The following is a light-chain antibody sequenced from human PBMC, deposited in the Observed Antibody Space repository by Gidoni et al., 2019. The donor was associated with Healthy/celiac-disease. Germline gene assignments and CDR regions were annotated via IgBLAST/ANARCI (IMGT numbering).Light chain of an antibody. Sequence: IVMTQSPATLSVSQGERATLSCRASQSVSSNLAWYQQKPGQAPRLLIYGASTRATGIPARFSGSGSGTEFTLTISSLQSEDFAVYYCQQYNNWPPGVTFGGXTKVEIK. CDR1: QSVSSN. J-gene: IGKJ4*01. CDR3: QQYNNWPPGVT. CDR2: GAS. V-gene: IGKV3-15*01.